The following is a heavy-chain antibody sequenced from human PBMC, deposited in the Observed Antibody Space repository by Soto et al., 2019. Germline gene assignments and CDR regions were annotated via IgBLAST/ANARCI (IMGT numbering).Heavy chain of an antibody. D-gene: IGHD1-26*01. V-gene: IGHV3-23*01. CDR2: ISGSGGST. CDR3: TTGWELFSLSRTA. J-gene: IGHJ5*01. Sequence: RRVSKKTGKGLEWVSVISGSGGSTYYADSVKGRFTISSDNSKNTLYLHMNSLRAEDTAVYYCTTGWELFSLSRTAWG.